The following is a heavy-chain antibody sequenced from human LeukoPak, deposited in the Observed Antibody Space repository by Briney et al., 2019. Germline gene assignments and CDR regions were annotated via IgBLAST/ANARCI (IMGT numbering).Heavy chain of an antibody. Sequence: SQTLSLTCTVSGGSISSGSYYWSWIRQPAGKGLEWIGRIYTSGSTNYNPSLKSRVTISVDTSKNQFSLKLSSVTAADTAVYYCARGVTIFETWGGDAFDIWGQGTMVTVSS. J-gene: IGHJ3*02. D-gene: IGHD3-3*01. CDR3: ARGVTIFETWGGDAFDI. V-gene: IGHV4-61*02. CDR1: GGSISSGSYY. CDR2: IYTSGST.